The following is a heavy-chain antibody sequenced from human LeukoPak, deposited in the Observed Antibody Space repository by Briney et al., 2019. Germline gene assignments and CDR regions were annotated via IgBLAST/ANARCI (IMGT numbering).Heavy chain of an antibody. CDR2: INSDGSST. CDR1: GFTFSSYW. Sequence: GGSLRLSCAASGFTFSSYWTHWVRQAPGKGLVWVSRINSDGSSTSYADSVKGRFTISRDNAKNTLYLQMNSLRAEDTAVYYCAAEWELTSALDYWGQGTLVTVSS. D-gene: IGHD1-26*01. V-gene: IGHV3-74*01. CDR3: AAEWELTSALDY. J-gene: IGHJ4*02.